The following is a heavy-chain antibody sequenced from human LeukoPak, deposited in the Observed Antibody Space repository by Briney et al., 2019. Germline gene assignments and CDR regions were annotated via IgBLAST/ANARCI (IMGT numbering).Heavy chain of an antibody. D-gene: IGHD6-19*01. J-gene: IGHJ6*03. CDR2: INHSGST. V-gene: IGHV4-34*01. CDR3: VREQWLDYYYYYMDV. Sequence: SETLSLTCAVYGGSFSGYYWSWIRQPPGKGLEWIGEINHSGSTNYNPSLKSRVTISVDTSKNQFSLKLSSVTAADTAVYYCVREQWLDYYYYYMDVWGKGTTITVSS. CDR1: GGSFSGYY.